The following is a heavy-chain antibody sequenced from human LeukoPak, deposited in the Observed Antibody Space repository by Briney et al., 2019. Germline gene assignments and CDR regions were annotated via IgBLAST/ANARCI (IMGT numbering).Heavy chain of an antibody. CDR3: ARVQRPLDGADY. CDR2: IYYSGST. D-gene: IGHD1-1*01. V-gene: IGHV4-59*01. J-gene: IGHJ4*02. CDR1: GGSISSYY. Sequence: SETLSLTCTVSGGSISSYYMSWIRQPPGKGLEWVGYIYYSGSTYFNPSLTRRFSISVDTSKNLFSLKLSSVTAADTAVYYCARVQRPLDGADYWGQGTLVTVSS.